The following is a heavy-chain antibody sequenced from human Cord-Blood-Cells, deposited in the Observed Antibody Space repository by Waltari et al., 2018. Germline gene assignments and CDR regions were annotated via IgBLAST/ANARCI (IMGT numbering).Heavy chain of an antibody. V-gene: IGHV1-2*02. CDR2: INPTSGGT. CDR1: GYTLTGYY. CDR3: ARVRPNWAIGGLDY. D-gene: IGHD7-27*01. Sequence: QVQLVQSGAEVKKPGASVKVSCKASGYTLTGYYMHWVRQAPGQGLEWMGWINPTSGGTNYPTKFQGRVTMTRDTSISPAYLELSRLRSDDTAVYYCARVRPNWAIGGLDYWGQGTLVTVSS. J-gene: IGHJ4*02.